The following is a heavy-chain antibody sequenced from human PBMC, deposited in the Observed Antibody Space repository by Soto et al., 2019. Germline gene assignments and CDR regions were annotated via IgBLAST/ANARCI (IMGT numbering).Heavy chain of an antibody. Sequence: GGSLRLSCAASGFTFSTYAMSWVRQAPGKGLEWVSDISSSGGSTYYADSVKGRFTISRDNAKNSLYLQMNSLRDEDTAVYYCARDYHGGFETERYYYYGMDVWGQGTTVTVSS. J-gene: IGHJ6*02. D-gene: IGHD3-10*01. CDR2: ISSSGGST. V-gene: IGHV3-23*01. CDR3: ARDYHGGFETERYYYYGMDV. CDR1: GFTFSTYA.